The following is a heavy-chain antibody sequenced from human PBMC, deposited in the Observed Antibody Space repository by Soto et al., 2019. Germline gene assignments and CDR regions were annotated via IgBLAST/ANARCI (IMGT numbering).Heavy chain of an antibody. D-gene: IGHD3-22*01. V-gene: IGHV1-46*01. CDR2: INPSGGST. CDR1: GYTFTSYY. Sequence: GASVKVSCKASGYTFTSYYMHWVRQAPGQGLEWMGIINPSGGSTSYAQKFQGRVTMTRDTSTSTVYMELSSLRSEDTAVYYCARDLGGQYYYDSSGNEYFQHWGQGTLVTVSS. J-gene: IGHJ1*01. CDR3: ARDLGGQYYYDSSGNEYFQH.